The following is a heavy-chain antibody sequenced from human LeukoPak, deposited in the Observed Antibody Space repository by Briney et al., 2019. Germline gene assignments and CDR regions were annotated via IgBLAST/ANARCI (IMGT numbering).Heavy chain of an antibody. CDR3: ASRVLGRQQLDPYYYYYYGMDV. CDR2: INPSGGST. D-gene: IGHD6-13*01. Sequence: ASVKVSCKASGYTFNNHYMYWVRQAPGQGLEWMGVINPSGGSTSYAQKFQGRVTMTRDTSTRTVYMEVNSLRSEDTAVYYCASRVLGRQQLDPYYYYYYGMDVWGQGTTVTVSS. V-gene: IGHV1-46*02. CDR1: GYTFNNHY. J-gene: IGHJ6*02.